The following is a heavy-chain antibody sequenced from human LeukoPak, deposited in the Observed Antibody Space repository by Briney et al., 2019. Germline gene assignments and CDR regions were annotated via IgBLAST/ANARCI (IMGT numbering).Heavy chain of an antibody. J-gene: IGHJ4*02. CDR1: VVTFINYA. Sequence: PGGSLRLSCAASVVTFINYAMHWVRQAPGKGLECVAVISYDGSNKYYADSVKGRFTISRDNSKNTLYLQMNSLRADDTAVYYCASPSDSTLDYWGQGTLVTVSS. CDR3: ASPSDSTLDY. CDR2: ISYDGSNK. D-gene: IGHD2-2*01. V-gene: IGHV3-30-3*01.